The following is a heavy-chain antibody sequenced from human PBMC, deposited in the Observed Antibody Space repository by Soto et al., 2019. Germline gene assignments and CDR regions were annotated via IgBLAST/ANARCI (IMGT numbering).Heavy chain of an antibody. CDR3: ARDEYGYGDSYDS. V-gene: IGHV4-4*07. D-gene: IGHD5-12*01. CDR2: MHTSGST. J-gene: IGHJ4*02. Sequence: SETLSLTCIVSGVSISTYHWSWIRQPAGKGLEWIGRMHTSGSTNYNPSLKSRVSMSVDTSKNHFSLKVSSVTAADTAVYYCARDEYGYGDSYDSWGQGTLVTVPS. CDR1: GVSISTYH.